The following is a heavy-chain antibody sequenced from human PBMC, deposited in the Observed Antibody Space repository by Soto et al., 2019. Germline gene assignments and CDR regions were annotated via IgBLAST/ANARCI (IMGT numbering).Heavy chain of an antibody. CDR3: ARASGYSYGNNYYLYMDV. J-gene: IGHJ6*03. CDR1: GFTFSSYC. V-gene: IGHV3-74*01. Sequence: GGSLRLSCSASGFTFSSYCMHWVRQAPGKRLVWVSRINTDGSSTSYADSVKGRFTISRDNAKNTLHLQMNSLRVEDTAVYYCARASGYSYGNNYYLYMDVWGKGTTVTVSS. CDR2: INTDGSST. D-gene: IGHD5-18*01.